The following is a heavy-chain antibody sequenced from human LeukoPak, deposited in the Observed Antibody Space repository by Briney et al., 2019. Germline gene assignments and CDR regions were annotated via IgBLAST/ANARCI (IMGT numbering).Heavy chain of an antibody. CDR3: ARAEIGSYYFDY. CDR1: GFTFSGYW. J-gene: IGHJ4*02. V-gene: IGHV3-74*01. Sequence: PGGSLRLSCAASGFTFSGYWMHWVRQAPGKGLVWVSRINSDGSSTSYADSVKGRFTISRDNAKNTLYLQMNSLRAEDTAVYYCARAEIGSYYFDYWGQGTLVTVSS. D-gene: IGHD1-26*01. CDR2: INSDGSST.